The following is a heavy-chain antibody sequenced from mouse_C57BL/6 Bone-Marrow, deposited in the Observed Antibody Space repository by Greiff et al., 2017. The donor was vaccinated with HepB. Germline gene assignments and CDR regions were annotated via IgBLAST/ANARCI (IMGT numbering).Heavy chain of an antibody. V-gene: IGHV1-59*01. CDR2: IDPSDSYT. Sequence: QVQLQQPGAELVRPGTSVKLSCKASGYTFTSYWMHWVKQRPGQGLEWIGVIDPSDSYTNYNQKFTGKATLTVATSSSTASMQLSSLTSEDAAVYYWARGGGAYWGQGTLVTVSA. J-gene: IGHJ3*01. CDR3: ARGGGAY. CDR1: GYTFTSYW.